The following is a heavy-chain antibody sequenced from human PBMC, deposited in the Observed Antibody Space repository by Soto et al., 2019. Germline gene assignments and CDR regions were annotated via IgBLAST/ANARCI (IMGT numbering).Heavy chain of an antibody. CDR2: AYYSGDT. J-gene: IGHJ5*02. CDR1: GGSISRYY. CDR3: ARDRSTYGGGGSGEVKENWFDP. V-gene: IGHV4-59*01. Sequence: SETLSLTCSVSGGSISRYYWSWIRQPPGKGLEWIGYAYYSGDTGYNPSLKSRVTMAVDTSKSQVSLKLSSVTAADTAVYYCARDRSTYGGGGSGEVKENWFDPWGQGALVSVSS. D-gene: IGHD2-8*01.